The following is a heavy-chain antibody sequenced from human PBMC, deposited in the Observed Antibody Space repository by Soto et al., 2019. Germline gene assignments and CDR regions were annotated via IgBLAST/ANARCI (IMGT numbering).Heavy chain of an antibody. D-gene: IGHD6-13*01. CDR2: ISYDGSNK. CDR3: AKGEGSSSWYLSLTSYYYGMDV. CDR1: GFTFSSYG. Sequence: GGSLRLSCAASGFTFSSYGMHWVRQAPGKGLEWVAVISYDGSNKYYADSVKGRFTISRDNSKNTLYLQMNSLRAEDTAVYYCAKGEGSSSWYLSLTSYYYGMDVWGQGTTVTVSS. V-gene: IGHV3-30*18. J-gene: IGHJ6*02.